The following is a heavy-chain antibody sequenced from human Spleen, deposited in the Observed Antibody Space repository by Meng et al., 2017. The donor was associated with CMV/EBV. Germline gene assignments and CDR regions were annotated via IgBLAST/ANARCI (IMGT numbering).Heavy chain of an antibody. CDR3: ARSHYYVRSRFDYYYYGLDV. J-gene: IGHJ6*02. CDR2: IYPRDSET. CDR1: GFIFRNYW. D-gene: IGHD3-22*01. Sequence: GESLKISCKGSGFIFRNYWIGWGRQVPGKGLEWMGIIYPRDSETRYSPSFQGQVTISADKSISTSYLQWNSLKASDTALYYCARSHYYVRSRFDYYYYGLDVWGQGTTVTVPS. V-gene: IGHV5-51*01.